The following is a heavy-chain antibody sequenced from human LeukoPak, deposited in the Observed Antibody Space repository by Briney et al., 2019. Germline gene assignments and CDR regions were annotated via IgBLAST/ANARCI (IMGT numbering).Heavy chain of an antibody. V-gene: IGHV4-59*01. J-gene: IGHJ6*03. CDR3: ARGWIQLEYYFYYYMDV. D-gene: IGHD5-18*01. CDR1: GGSISSYY. CDR2: IYYSGST. Sequence: SETLSLTCTVSGGSISSYYWSWIRQPPGKGLEWIGYIYYSGSTNYNPSLKSRVTISVDTSKNQFSLKLSSVTAADTAVYYCARGWIQLEYYFYYYMDVWGKGTTVTVSS.